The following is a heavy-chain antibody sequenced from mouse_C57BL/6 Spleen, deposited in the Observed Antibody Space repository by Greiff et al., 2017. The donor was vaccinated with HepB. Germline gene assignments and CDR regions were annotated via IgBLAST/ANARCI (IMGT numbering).Heavy chain of an antibody. CDR1: GYSFTGYY. Sequence: VQLQQSGPELVKPGASVKISCKASGYSFTGYYMNWVKQSPEKSLEWIGEINPSTGGTTYNQKFKAKATLTVDKSSSTAYMQLKSLTSEDSAVYYFARRGPYYGSRYFDVWGTGTPVTVSS. CDR2: INPSTGGT. J-gene: IGHJ1*03. D-gene: IGHD1-1*01. V-gene: IGHV1-42*01. CDR3: ARRGPYYGSRYFDV.